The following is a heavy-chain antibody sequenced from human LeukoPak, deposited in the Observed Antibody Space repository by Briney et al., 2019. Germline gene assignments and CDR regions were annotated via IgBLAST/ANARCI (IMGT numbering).Heavy chain of an antibody. J-gene: IGHJ3*02. CDR1: GGTFSSYA. V-gene: IGHV1-69*05. CDR2: IIPIFGTA. Sequence: SVKVSRKASGGTFSSYAISWVRQAPGQGLEWMGGIIPIFGTANYAQKFQGRVTITTDESTSTAYMELSSLRSEDTAVYYCAPQRIGGDPRDDAFDIWGQGTMVTVSS. CDR3: APQRIGGDPRDDAFDI. D-gene: IGHD1-26*01.